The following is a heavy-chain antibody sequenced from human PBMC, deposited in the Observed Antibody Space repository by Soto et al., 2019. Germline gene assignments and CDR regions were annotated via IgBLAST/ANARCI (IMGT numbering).Heavy chain of an antibody. CDR3: ARGSGGSGSYRLLDY. CDR1: GFTFSSYA. Sequence: GGSLRLSCAASGFTFSSYAMHWVRQAPGKGLEWVAVISYDGSNKYYADSVKGRFTISRDNSKNTLYLQMNSLRAEDTAVYYCARGSGGSGSYRLLDYWGQGTLVTVSS. CDR2: ISYDGSNK. J-gene: IGHJ4*02. D-gene: IGHD3-10*01. V-gene: IGHV3-30-3*01.